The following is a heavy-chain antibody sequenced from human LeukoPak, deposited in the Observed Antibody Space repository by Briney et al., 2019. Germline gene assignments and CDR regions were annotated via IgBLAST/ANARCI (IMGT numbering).Heavy chain of an antibody. CDR2: IYSGGDT. V-gene: IGHV3-53*01. CDR1: GFTVSSNY. J-gene: IGHJ3*02. CDR3: ARDRPSSGSSFDI. Sequence: GGSLRLSCAVSGFTVSSNYMSWVRQAPGKGLEWVSVIYSGGDTYYADSVKGRFTISRDNSKNTLYLQMNSLRAEDTAVYCCARDRPSSGSSFDIWGQGTMVTVSS. D-gene: IGHD1-26*01.